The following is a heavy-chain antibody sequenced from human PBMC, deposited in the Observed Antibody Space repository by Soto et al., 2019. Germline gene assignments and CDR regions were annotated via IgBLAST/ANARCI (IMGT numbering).Heavy chain of an antibody. CDR3: ARVLLEWCNWFDP. CDR1: GYTFTSYA. CDR2: INAGNGNT. J-gene: IGHJ5*02. Sequence: ASVKVSCKASGYTFTSYAMHWVRQAPGQRLEWMGWINAGNGNTKYSQKFQGRVTITRDTSASTAYMELSSLRSEDTAVYYCARVLLEWCNWFDPWGQGTLVTVSS. V-gene: IGHV1-3*01. D-gene: IGHD3-3*01.